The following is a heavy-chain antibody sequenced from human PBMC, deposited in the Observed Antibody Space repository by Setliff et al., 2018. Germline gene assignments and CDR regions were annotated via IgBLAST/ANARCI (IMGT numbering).Heavy chain of an antibody. CDR2: MNPNSGNT. CDR3: ARAPAYVGNLMVVVTTEGYYFDS. Sequence: SVKVSCKASGYTFTSYDINWVRQATGQGLEWMGWMNPNSGNTGYAQKFQGRVTMTRNTSISTAYMELSSLRSEDTAVYYCARAPAYVGNLMVVVTTEGYYFDSWGQGTLVTVSS. V-gene: IGHV1-8*02. J-gene: IGHJ4*02. CDR1: GYTFTSYD. D-gene: IGHD3-22*01.